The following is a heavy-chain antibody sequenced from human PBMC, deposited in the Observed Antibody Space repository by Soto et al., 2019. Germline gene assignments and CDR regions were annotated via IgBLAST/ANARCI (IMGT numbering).Heavy chain of an antibody. CDR3: AKDSYYHDSSGYYVFDH. J-gene: IGHJ4*02. CDR2: INDDGNK. Sequence: GGSLRLSCAASGFTFSRCAMSWVRQAPGKGLEWVGVINDDGNKYYADSVKGRFTISRDNSKNTLYLQMNSLRTEDTAVYYCAKDSYYHDSSGYYVFDHWGQGTLVTVSS. CDR1: GFTFSRCA. V-gene: IGHV3-23*01. D-gene: IGHD3-22*01.